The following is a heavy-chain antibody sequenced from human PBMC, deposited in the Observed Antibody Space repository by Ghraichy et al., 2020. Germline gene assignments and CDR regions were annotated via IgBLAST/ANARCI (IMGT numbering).Heavy chain of an antibody. CDR3: ARDQGIVAASWYLDL. Sequence: GGSLRLSCVASGFSFSNHAVHWVRQAPGKGLEWVAFISNDGSNDYLGDSVKGRFTISRDNSKNTLYLQMNSLRAEDTAVYYCARDQGIVAASWYLDLWGRGTLVTVSS. V-gene: IGHV3-30-3*01. D-gene: IGHD6-25*01. CDR2: ISNDGSND. J-gene: IGHJ2*01. CDR1: GFSFSNHA.